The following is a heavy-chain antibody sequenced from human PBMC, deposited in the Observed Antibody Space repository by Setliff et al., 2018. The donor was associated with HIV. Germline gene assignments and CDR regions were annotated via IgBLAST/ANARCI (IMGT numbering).Heavy chain of an antibody. CDR3: AKARRVADFDY. CDR1: SGSITSYS. D-gene: IGHD2-15*01. CDR2: SSTSGCT. J-gene: IGHJ4*02. Sequence: SETLSLTCTVSSGSITSYSWNWIRQPPGKGLEWIGYSSTSGCTNCNPSLESRVTISVDTSKNQVSLKLRSVTAADTAFYYCAKARRVADFDYWGQGTLVTVSS. V-gene: IGHV4-4*08.